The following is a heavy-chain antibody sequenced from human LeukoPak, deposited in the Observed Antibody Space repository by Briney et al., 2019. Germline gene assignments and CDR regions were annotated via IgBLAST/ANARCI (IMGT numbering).Heavy chain of an antibody. CDR2: ISSSSSYI. D-gene: IGHD4-17*01. CDR1: GFTFSSYS. J-gene: IGHJ4*02. Sequence: GGSLRLSCAASGFTFSSYSMNWVRQAPGKGLEWVSSISSSSSYIYYADSVKGRFTISRDNAKNSLYLQMNSLRAEDTAVYYCARLMTTVTTGDYWGQGTLVTVSS. V-gene: IGHV3-21*01. CDR3: ARLMTTVTTGDY.